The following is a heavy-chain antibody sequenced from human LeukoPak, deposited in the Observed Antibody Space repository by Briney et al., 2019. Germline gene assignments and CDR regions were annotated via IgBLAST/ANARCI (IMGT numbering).Heavy chain of an antibody. CDR1: GGTFSSYA. D-gene: IGHD6-13*01. V-gene: IGHV1-69*05. Sequence: SVKVSSKASGGTFSSYAISWVRQAPGQGLEWMGGIIPIFGTANYAQKFQGRVTITTDESTSTAYMELSSLRSEDTAVYYCARAKEGIAAPYFDYWGQGTLVTVSS. CDR3: ARAKEGIAAPYFDY. J-gene: IGHJ4*02. CDR2: IIPIFGTA.